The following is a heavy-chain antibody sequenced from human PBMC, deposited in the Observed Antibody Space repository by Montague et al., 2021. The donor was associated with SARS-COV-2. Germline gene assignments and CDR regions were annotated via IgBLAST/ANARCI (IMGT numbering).Heavy chain of an antibody. CDR2: TYYRSKWYN. J-gene: IGHJ6*02. D-gene: IGHD1-1*01. CDR3: TSGREGNYNVMDV. CDR1: GDSVANNSAT. Sequence: CAISGDSVANNSATWNWVRPSPSRGLELLGRTYYRSKWYNDYAVXLRGRVTINPDTSKNQFSLQLNSVTPEDTAIYYCTSGREGNYNVMDVWGQGTTVTVSS. V-gene: IGHV6-1*01.